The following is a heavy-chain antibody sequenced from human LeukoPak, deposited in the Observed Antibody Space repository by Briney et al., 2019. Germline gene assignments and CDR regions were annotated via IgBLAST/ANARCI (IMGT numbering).Heavy chain of an antibody. CDR1: GYTFTSYD. V-gene: IGHV1-69*04. Sequence: SVKVSCTASGYTFTSYDINWVRQATGQGLEWMGRIIPILGIANYAQKYPGRGTITADKSTSTAYMELSSLRSEDTAVYYCARDLDYGDYGSPNEIDYWGQGTLVTVSS. J-gene: IGHJ4*02. CDR2: IIPILGIA. D-gene: IGHD4-17*01. CDR3: ARDLDYGDYGSPNEIDY.